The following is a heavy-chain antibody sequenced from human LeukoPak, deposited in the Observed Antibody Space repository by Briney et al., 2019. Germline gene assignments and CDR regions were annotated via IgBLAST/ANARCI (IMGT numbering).Heavy chain of an antibody. CDR3: ARDHFMFSCSGSPLDY. J-gene: IGHJ4*02. CDR2: VNWNGGTT. CDR1: GFTFDDYG. V-gene: IGHV3-20*04. Sequence: GGSLRLPCVASGFTFDDYGMSWVRQTPGKGLEWVSGVNWNGGTTGYADSVKGRFTISRDNAKNSLYLQMNSLRAEDTALYYCARDHFMFSCSGSPLDYWGQGTLVTVSS. D-gene: IGHD3-10*02.